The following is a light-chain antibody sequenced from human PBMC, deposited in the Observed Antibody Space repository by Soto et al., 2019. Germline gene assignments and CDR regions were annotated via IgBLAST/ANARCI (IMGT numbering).Light chain of an antibody. Sequence: DIQMTQYPSTLSGSVGDRVTITCRASQTISSWLAWYQQKPGKAPELLISDASTLATGVPSRFSGSGSGTEFTLTISSLQTDDSATYFCQEYKTYAFGPGTKVDIK. J-gene: IGKJ2*01. V-gene: IGKV1-5*01. CDR1: QTISSW. CDR3: QEYKTYA. CDR2: DAS.